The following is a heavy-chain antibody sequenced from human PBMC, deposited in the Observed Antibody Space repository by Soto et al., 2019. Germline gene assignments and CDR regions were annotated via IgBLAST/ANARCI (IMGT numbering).Heavy chain of an antibody. CDR2: IGHTGTTI. D-gene: IGHD1-1*01. CDR1: GFTFSGYY. CDR3: ARDDRTGTAVLHY. J-gene: IGHJ4*03. V-gene: IGHV3-11*01. Sequence: QVQLVESGGGLVKLGGSLRLSCAASGFTFSGYYMSWIRQAPGKGLEWVSYIGHTGTTIYYADSVKGRFTISRDNAKNSLYLQMNSLRAEDTAVYYCARDDRTGTAVLHYWGQGTLVTVSS.